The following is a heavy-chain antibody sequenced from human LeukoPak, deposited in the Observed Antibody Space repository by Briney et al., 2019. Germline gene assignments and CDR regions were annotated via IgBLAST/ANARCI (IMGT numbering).Heavy chain of an antibody. J-gene: IGHJ4*01. V-gene: IGHV3-48*04. D-gene: IGHD2-2*01. CDR2: INSNSDTV. Sequence: GGSLRLSCAASGFTFRTYGMNWVRQAPGKGLECISYINSNSDTVHYSNSVEGRFTISRDNAKNSLYLQMNSLRAEDTAMYYCARDTRGESDYWGHGTLVTVSS. CDR1: GFTFRTYG. CDR3: ARDTRGESDY.